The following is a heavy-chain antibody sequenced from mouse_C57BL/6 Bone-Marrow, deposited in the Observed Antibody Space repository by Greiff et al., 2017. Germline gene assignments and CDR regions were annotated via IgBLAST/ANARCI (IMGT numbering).Heavy chain of an antibody. CDR2: ISYSGST. CDR3: ARDGDWGPFDY. Sequence: EVKLVESGPGMVKPSQSLSLTCTVTGYSITSGYDWHWIRHFPGNKLEWMGYISYSGSTNYNPSLKSRISITHDTSKNHFFLKLNSVTTEDTATYYCARDGDWGPFDYWGQGTTLTVSS. D-gene: IGHD4-1*01. CDR1: GYSITSGYD. V-gene: IGHV3-1*01. J-gene: IGHJ2*01.